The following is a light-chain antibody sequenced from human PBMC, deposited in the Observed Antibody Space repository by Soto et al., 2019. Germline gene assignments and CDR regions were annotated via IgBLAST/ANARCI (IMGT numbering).Light chain of an antibody. J-gene: IGKJ5*01. CDR3: QQRQYWPPIT. Sequence: VLTQSPATLSLSPGERATLSCRASLDVNSYLAWYQQKPGQAPRLLIYDASNRAAGIPARFSGSGSGTDFTLTISSLEPEEFAIYYCQQRQYWPPITFGQGTRLEIK. V-gene: IGKV3-11*01. CDR1: LDVNSY. CDR2: DAS.